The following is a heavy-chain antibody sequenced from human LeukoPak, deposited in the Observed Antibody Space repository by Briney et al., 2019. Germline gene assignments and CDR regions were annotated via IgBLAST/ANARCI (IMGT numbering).Heavy chain of an antibody. J-gene: IGHJ3*02. Sequence: SETLSLTCTVSGGSISSHYWSWIRQPPGKGLEWIGYIYYSGSTNYNPSLKSRVTISVDTSKNQFFLKLSSVTAADTAVYYCARAGVVVVAATPGDVDAFDIWGQGTMVTVSS. CDR1: GGSISSHY. CDR2: IYYSGST. V-gene: IGHV4-59*11. CDR3: ARAGVVVVAATPGDVDAFDI. D-gene: IGHD2-15*01.